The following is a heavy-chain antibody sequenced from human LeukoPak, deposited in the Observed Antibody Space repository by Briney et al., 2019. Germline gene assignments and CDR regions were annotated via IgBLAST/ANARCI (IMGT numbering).Heavy chain of an antibody. CDR1: GINFRSSG. V-gene: IGHV3-30*02. CDR2: IQNDGSDK. Sequence: GGSLRLSCAASGINFRSSGMHWVRQAPGKGLEWVTFIQNDGSDKYHAASVKGRFTISRDNSKNTVYLHMASLRADDTALYYCAREGGRAVPGRFDQWGQGTLVTVSS. D-gene: IGHD6-13*01. J-gene: IGHJ4*02. CDR3: AREGGRAVPGRFDQ.